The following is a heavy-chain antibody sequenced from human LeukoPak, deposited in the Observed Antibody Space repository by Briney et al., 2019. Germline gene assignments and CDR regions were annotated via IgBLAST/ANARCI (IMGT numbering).Heavy chain of an antibody. CDR2: ISSSSSYI. CDR1: GFTFSSYS. D-gene: IGHD6-19*01. CDR3: ARDYSGWGRDFDY. Sequence: GGSLRLSCAASGFTFSSYSMNWVRQAPGKGLEWVSPISSSSSYIYYADSVKGRFTIPRDNAKNSLYLQMNSLRAEDTAVYYCARDYSGWGRDFDYWGQGTLVTVSS. J-gene: IGHJ4*02. V-gene: IGHV3-21*01.